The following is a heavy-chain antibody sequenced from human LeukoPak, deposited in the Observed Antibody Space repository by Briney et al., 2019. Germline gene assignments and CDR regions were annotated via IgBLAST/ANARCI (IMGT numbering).Heavy chain of an antibody. CDR1: GGSFSGYY. D-gene: IGHD2-2*01. CDR2: INHSGST. Sequence: PSETLSLTCAVYGGSFSGYYWSWIRQPPGKGLEWIGEINHSGSTNYNPSLKSRVTISVDTSKNQFSLKLSSVTAADTAVYYCAREQYQLLGVFYYYYMDAWGKGTTVTVSS. V-gene: IGHV4-34*01. CDR3: AREQYQLLGVFYYYYMDA. J-gene: IGHJ6*03.